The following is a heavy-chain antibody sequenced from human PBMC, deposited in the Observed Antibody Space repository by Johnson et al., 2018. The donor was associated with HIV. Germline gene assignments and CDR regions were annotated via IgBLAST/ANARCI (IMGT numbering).Heavy chain of an antibody. V-gene: IGHV3-15*01. CDR3: TIGLTIFGVVILDAFDI. J-gene: IGHJ3*02. CDR2: IKSKTDGGTT. Sequence: VQLVESGGGLVKPGGSLRLSCAASGFIFSNAWMSWVRQAPGKGLEWVGHIKSKTDGGTTDYAAPVKGRFTISSDDSKNRLHLQMNSLKTEDTAVYYCTIGLTIFGVVILDAFDIWGQGTMVTVSS. CDR1: GFIFSNAW. D-gene: IGHD3-3*01.